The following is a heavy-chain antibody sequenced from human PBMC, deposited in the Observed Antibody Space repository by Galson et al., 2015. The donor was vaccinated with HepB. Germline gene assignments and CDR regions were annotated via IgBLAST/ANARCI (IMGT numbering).Heavy chain of an antibody. CDR1: GFTFSSYA. CDR3: ARVGGTWGSNY. V-gene: IGHV3-48*03. CDR2: ISSSGSTI. D-gene: IGHD2-15*01. Sequence: SLRLSCAASGFTFSSYAMNWVRQAPGKGLEWVSYISSSGSTIYYADSVKGRFTIARDNAKNSLYLQMNSLRAEDTAVYYCARVGGTWGSNYWGQGTLVTVSS. J-gene: IGHJ4*02.